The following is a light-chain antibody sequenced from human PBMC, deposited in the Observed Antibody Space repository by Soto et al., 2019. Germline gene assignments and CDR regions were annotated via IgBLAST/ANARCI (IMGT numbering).Light chain of an antibody. Sequence: EIVMTQSPATLSVSPGERATLSCRASQSLSSNLAWYQQRPGQAPRLLIYGASNRATGIPDRFSGSGSGTDFTLTISRLEPEDFAVYYCQQYDSSPRTFGQGTKVDIK. CDR1: QSLSSN. V-gene: IGKV3-20*01. CDR3: QQYDSSPRT. J-gene: IGKJ1*01. CDR2: GAS.